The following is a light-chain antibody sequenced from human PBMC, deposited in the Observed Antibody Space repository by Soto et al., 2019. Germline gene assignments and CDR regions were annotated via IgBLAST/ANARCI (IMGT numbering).Light chain of an antibody. J-gene: IGKJ1*01. Sequence: EVVMTQSPATLSVSPGERATLSCRASQSINNDLAWYQHKPGQAPRLLIYGASTRAIGVPARFSGSGSGTEVTLTIRSLQSEDFAVYYCQQYNNWPRTFGQG. V-gene: IGKV3-15*01. CDR2: GAS. CDR3: QQYNNWPRT. CDR1: QSINND.